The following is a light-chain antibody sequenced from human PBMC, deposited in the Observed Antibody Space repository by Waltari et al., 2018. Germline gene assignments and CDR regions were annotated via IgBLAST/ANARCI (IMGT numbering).Light chain of an antibody. CDR2: SNS. V-gene: IGLV1-44*01. CDR3: AAWDDSLNGYV. Sequence: QSVLTHPPSASGTPGQRVTIHCSGTTSNLGSNTVNWYQQLPGTAPKLLIYSNSQRPSGVPDRFSGSKSGTSASLAISGLQSEDEADYYCAAWDDSLNGYVFGTGTKVTVL. CDR1: TSNLGSNT. J-gene: IGLJ1*01.